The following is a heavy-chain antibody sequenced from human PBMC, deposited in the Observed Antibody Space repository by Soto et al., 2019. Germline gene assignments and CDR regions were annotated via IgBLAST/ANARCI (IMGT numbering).Heavy chain of an antibody. CDR2: IYYSGRT. Sequence: QVQLQEPGPGLVKPSQILSLTCTVSGGSITSGGYYWSWIRQHPGKGLEWNGYIYYSGRTYYYPSLKSRVTISVDTSKNQFSLKLSSVTAADTAVYYCAREWRDYYFDYWGQGTLVTVSS. CDR3: AREWRDYYFDY. CDR1: GGSITSGGYY. V-gene: IGHV4-31*03. J-gene: IGHJ4*02.